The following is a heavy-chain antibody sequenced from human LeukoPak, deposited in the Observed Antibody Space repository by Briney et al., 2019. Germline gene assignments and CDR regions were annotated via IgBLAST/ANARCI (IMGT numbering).Heavy chain of an antibody. J-gene: IGHJ4*02. D-gene: IGHD5-24*01. V-gene: IGHV4-39*07. CDR2: IYYSGST. CDR3: ARARRDGYNSFDY. Sequence: SETLSLTCTVSGGSISTSSYYWGWIRQPPGKGLECIGNIYYSGSTYYNPSLKSRVTISVDTSKNQFSLKLSSVTAADTAVYYCARARRDGYNSFDYWGQGTLVAVSS. CDR1: GGSISTSSYY.